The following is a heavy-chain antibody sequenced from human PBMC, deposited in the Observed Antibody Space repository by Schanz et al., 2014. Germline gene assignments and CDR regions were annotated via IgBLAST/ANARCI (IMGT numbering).Heavy chain of an antibody. CDR1: GFTFSSYG. D-gene: IGHD4-17*01. CDR3: ARDRGHGDLPGDI. CDR2: ISYDGRNK. Sequence: QVQLVESGGGVVQPGRSLRLSCAASGFTFSSYGMHWVRQAPGKGLEWVAVISYDGRNKYYADSVKGRFTISRDNAKNSLYLQMNSLRAEDTAVFYCARDRGHGDLPGDIWGQGTTVTVSS. J-gene: IGHJ3*02. V-gene: IGHV3-30*19.